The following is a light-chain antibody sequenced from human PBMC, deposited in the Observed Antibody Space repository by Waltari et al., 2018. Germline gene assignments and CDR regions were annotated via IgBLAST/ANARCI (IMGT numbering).Light chain of an antibody. J-gene: IGKJ1*01. V-gene: IGKV3-11*01. CDR3: LQRSRWPT. CDR1: QNLNSY. CDR2: HAA. Sequence: EIVLTQSPGTLSLSPGERATLSCRASQNLNSYLAWYQQKPGQAPRLLIYHAANRATGIPARFSGSGSETDFTLTISSLEPEDFATYYCLQRSRWPTFGQGTKVEIK.